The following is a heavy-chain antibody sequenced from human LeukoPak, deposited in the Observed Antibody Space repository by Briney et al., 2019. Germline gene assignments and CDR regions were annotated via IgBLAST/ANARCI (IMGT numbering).Heavy chain of an antibody. CDR2: ISYDGSNK. D-gene: IGHD6-19*01. CDR3: AKADSSGWYGGDFDY. CDR1: GFTFSGYG. Sequence: GGSLRLSCAASGFTFSGYGMHWVRQAPGKGLEWVAVISYDGSNKYYADSVKGRFTISRDNSKNTLYLQMNSLRAEDTAVYYCAKADSSGWYGGDFDYWGQGTLVTVSS. J-gene: IGHJ4*02. V-gene: IGHV3-30*18.